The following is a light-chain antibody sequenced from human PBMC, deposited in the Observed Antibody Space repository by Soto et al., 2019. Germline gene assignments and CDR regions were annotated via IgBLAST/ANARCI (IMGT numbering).Light chain of an antibody. CDR2: DVS. CDR1: SSDVGGYNY. V-gene: IGLV2-14*01. Sequence: QSALTQPASVSGSPGQSITISCTGTSSDVGGYNYVSWYQQHPGKDPKLMIYDVSNRPSGVSNRFSGSKSGNTASLTISGLHAEDEADYYCSSYTSSSTVVFGGGTKLTV. J-gene: IGLJ2*01. CDR3: SSYTSSSTVV.